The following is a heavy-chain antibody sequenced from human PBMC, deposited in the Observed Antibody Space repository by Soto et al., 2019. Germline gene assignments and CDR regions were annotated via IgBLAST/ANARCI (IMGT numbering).Heavy chain of an antibody. J-gene: IGHJ4*02. CDR3: AGTVIGGFEY. Sequence: QVKMQESGPGLVKPSETLSLTCNASGASISSYYWSWIRQPPEKGLEWIAYIYNNGSTNYDPSLKLRVTIAVDTSKNQFSLDLSSVTAADTAVYCCAGTVIGGFEYWGQGTLVTVSS. CDR1: GASISSYY. D-gene: IGHD1-1*01. CDR2: IYNNGST. V-gene: IGHV4-59*01.